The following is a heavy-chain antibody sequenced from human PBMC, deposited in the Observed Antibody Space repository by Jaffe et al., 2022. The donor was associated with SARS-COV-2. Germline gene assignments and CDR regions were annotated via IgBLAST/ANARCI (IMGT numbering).Heavy chain of an antibody. CDR2: IWYDGSNK. CDR3: ARDSSSAMYGMDV. J-gene: IGHJ6*02. V-gene: IGHV3-33*01. CDR1: GFTFSSYG. Sequence: QVQLVESGGGVVQPGRSLRLSCAASGFTFSSYGMHWVRQAPGKGLEWVAVIWYDGSNKYYADSVKGRFTISRDNSKNTLYLQMNSLRAEDTAVYYCARDSSSAMYGMDVWGQGTTVTVSS. D-gene: IGHD6-6*01.